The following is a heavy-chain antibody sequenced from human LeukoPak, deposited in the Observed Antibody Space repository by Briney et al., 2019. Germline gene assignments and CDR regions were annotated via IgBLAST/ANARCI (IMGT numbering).Heavy chain of an antibody. J-gene: IGHJ3*02. CDR1: GYTFTSYA. CDR2: INTNTGNP. CDR3: ASHGGLAVADAFDI. V-gene: IGHV7-4-1*02. Sequence: GASVKVSCTASGYTFTSYAMNWVRQAPGQGLEWMGWINTNTGNPTYAQGFTGRFVFSLDTSVSTAYLQISSLKAEDTAVYYCASHGGLAVADAFDIWGQGTMVTVSS. D-gene: IGHD6-19*01.